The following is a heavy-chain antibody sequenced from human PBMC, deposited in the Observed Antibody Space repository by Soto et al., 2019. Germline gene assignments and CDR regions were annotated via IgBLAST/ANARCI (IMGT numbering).Heavy chain of an antibody. CDR2: IYPGDSDT. D-gene: IGHD6-13*01. V-gene: IGHV5-51*01. CDR1: GFNFPTFR. CDR3: ARHAQQQLAAVGMDV. Sequence: PGESLKISCKHSGFNFPTFRIAWVRQMPGKGLEWMGIIYPGDSDTRYSPSFQGQVTMSADTSTSTAYLQWSSLKASDTAIYYCARHAQQQLAAVGMDVWGQGTTVTVSS. J-gene: IGHJ6*02.